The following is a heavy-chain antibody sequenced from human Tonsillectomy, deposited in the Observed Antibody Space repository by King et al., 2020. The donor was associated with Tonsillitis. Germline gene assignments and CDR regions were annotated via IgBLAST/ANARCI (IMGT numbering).Heavy chain of an antibody. CDR2: IDSNSGGT. CDR3: ARDGTPLPGSYFDL. Sequence: QLVQSGAEVKKPGASVKVSCKASGYIFSDYHIHWVRQAPGQGLEWMGWIDSNSGGTKYAQKFQGRVTLTRDTSIRTAYMELTSLRYDDMAVYFCARDGTPLPGSYFDLWGRGTLVSVSS. CDR1: GYIFSDYH. V-gene: IGHV1-2*02. J-gene: IGHJ2*01.